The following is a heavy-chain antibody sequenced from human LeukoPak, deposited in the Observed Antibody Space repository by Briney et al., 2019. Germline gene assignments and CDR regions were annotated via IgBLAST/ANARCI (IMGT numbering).Heavy chain of an antibody. Sequence: EPLSLPCAVWGGPHWVYHWLGMREPPGKAREGFGDMYHSGNTIHNPSRERRVTISVDQSKKQFSLNMSCVTGADTAGFFCARDDNLAGSGSLNWFDPWGQRTLVTASS. J-gene: IGHJ5*02. D-gene: IGHD3-10*01. V-gene: IGHV4-59*12. CDR1: GGPHWVYH. CDR2: MYHSGNT. CDR3: ARDDNLAGSGSLNWFDP.